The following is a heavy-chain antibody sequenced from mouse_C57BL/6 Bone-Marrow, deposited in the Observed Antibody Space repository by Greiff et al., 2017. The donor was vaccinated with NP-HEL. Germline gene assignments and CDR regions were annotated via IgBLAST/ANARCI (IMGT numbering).Heavy chain of an antibody. CDR2: ISGGGGNT. Sequence: VMLVESGGGLVKPGGSLKLSCAASGFTFSSYTMSWVRQTPEKRLEWVATISGGGGNTYYPDSVKGRFTISRDNAKNTLYLQMSSLRSEDTALYYCARGGITTVERAWFAYWGQGTLVTVSA. V-gene: IGHV5-9*01. J-gene: IGHJ3*01. CDR1: GFTFSSYT. CDR3: ARGGITTVERAWFAY. D-gene: IGHD1-1*01.